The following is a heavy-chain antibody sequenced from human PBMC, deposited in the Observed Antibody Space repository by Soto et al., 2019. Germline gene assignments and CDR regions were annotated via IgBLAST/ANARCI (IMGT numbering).Heavy chain of an antibody. CDR3: ARGNRGFDS. J-gene: IGHJ4*02. CDR1: GFTFSDHY. CDR2: IRNKANSYTT. V-gene: IGHV3-72*01. Sequence: EVQLVESGGGLVQPGGSLRLCCAASGFTFSDHYMDWVRQAPGKGLEWVGRIRNKANSYTTEYAASVRGRFTISRDDSRNSLYLQMNSLKTEDTAVYYCARGNRGFDSWGQGTLVTVSS.